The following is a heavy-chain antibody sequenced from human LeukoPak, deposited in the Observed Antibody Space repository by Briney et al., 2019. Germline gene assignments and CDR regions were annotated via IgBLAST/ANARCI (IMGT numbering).Heavy chain of an antibody. Sequence: SETLSLTCAVYGGSFSGYYWSWIRQPPGEGLEWIGEINHSGSTNYNPSLKSRVTISVDTSKNQFSLKLSSVTAADTAVYYCARGSLYGDYEYWGQGTLVTVSS. J-gene: IGHJ4*02. CDR1: GGSFSGYY. CDR3: ARGSLYGDYEY. CDR2: INHSGST. V-gene: IGHV4-34*01. D-gene: IGHD4-17*01.